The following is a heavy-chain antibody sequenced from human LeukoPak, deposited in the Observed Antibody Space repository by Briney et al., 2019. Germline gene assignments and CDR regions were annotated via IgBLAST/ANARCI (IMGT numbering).Heavy chain of an antibody. CDR2: INSGGST. Sequence: GGSLRLSCAASGFTVSSNYMSWVRQAPGKGLEWVSVINSGGSTYYTDSVKGRFTISRDNAKNSLYLQMNSLRAEDTAVYYCARVAGGRPSPYYFDYWGQGTLVTVSS. V-gene: IGHV3-53*01. CDR1: GFTVSSNY. CDR3: ARVAGGRPSPYYFDY. D-gene: IGHD3-16*01. J-gene: IGHJ4*02.